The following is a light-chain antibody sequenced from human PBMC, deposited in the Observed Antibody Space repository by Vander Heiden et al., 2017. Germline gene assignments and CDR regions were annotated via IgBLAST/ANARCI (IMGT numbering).Light chain of an antibody. V-gene: IGKV3-11*01. CDR1: QSVSSY. J-gene: IGKJ1*01. CDR2: DAS. Sequence: EIVFTQSPATLSLSPGERATLSCRASQSVSSYLAWYQQKPGQAPRLLIYDASNRATGIPARFSGSGSGTDFTLTISSLEPEDFAVYYCQQRSNWHSFGQGTKVEIK. CDR3: QQRSNWHS.